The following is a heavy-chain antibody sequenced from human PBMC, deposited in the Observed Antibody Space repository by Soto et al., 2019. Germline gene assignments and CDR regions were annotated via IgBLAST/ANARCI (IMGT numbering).Heavy chain of an antibody. J-gene: IGHJ4*02. CDR3: ARSNPCRPDY. CDR2: VSHSGST. Sequence: QVQLQQWGAGLLKPSETLSLTCVVSGGSFSGYYWSWIRQPPGKGLEWIGEVSHSGSTNYNPSLKSRVTISVDTSKNQFSLKVSSVTAADTAVYYCARSNPCRPDYWGQGTLVTVSS. CDR1: GGSFSGYY. D-gene: IGHD6-6*01. V-gene: IGHV4-34*02.